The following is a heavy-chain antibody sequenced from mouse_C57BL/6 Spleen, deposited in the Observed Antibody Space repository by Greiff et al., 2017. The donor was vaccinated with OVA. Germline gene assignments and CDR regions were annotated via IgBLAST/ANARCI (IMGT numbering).Heavy chain of an antibody. CDR2: ISYSGST. Sequence: EVQLQQSGPGMVKPSQSLSLTCTVTGYSITSGYDWHWIRHFPGNKLEWMGYISYSGSTNYNPSLKSRNPITHDTSKNHFFLKLNSLTTEDTATYYCARGGYYGSSYGYFDVWGTGTTVTVSS. D-gene: IGHD1-1*01. CDR3: ARGGYYGSSYGYFDV. J-gene: IGHJ1*03. CDR1: GYSITSGYD. V-gene: IGHV3-1*01.